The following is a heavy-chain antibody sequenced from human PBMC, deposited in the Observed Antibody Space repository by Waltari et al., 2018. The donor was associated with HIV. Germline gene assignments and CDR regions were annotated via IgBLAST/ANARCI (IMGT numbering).Heavy chain of an antibody. J-gene: IGHJ6*02. D-gene: IGHD3-3*01. CDR2: RKQDGSEK. CDR1: GFTFGTSW. V-gene: IGHV3-7*01. Sequence: EVQLVESGGGLVEPGRSLRLSCPASGFTFGTSWLPWVRQAPGKGLEWLANRKQDGSEKYYADSVKGRFTVSRDNNKKSLYLQMSSLRAEDTAVYYCARDLKDYDFWSPVDVWGQGTTVTVSS. CDR3: ARDLKDYDFWSPVDV.